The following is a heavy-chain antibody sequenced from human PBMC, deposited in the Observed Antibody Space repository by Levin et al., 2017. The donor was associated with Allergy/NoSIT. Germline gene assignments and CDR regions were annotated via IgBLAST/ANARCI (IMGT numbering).Heavy chain of an antibody. D-gene: IGHD3-10*01. CDR1: GGSISSSSYY. J-gene: IGHJ4*02. Sequence: SQTLSLTCTVSGGSISSSSYYWGWIRQPPGKGLEWIGSIYYSGSTYYNPSLKSRVTISVDTSKNQFSLKLSSVTAADTAVYYCARDPDYYGSGSPYFDYWGQGTLVTVSS. V-gene: IGHV4-39*07. CDR2: IYYSGST. CDR3: ARDPDYYGSGSPYFDY.